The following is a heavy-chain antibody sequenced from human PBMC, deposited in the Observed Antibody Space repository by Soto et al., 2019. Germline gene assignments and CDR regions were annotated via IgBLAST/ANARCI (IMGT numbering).Heavy chain of an antibody. Sequence: QVQLQESGPGLVKPSQTLSLTCTVSGGSISSGDYYWSWIRQPPGKGLEWIGHIYDSGSTYNNPSLKSQVTISGDTSKNQFSLNLSSVTAADTAVYYCARGPAADKVDYWGQGTLVTVSS. CDR1: GGSISSGDYY. CDR2: IYDSGST. CDR3: ARGPAADKVDY. D-gene: IGHD2-15*01. J-gene: IGHJ4*02. V-gene: IGHV4-30-4*01.